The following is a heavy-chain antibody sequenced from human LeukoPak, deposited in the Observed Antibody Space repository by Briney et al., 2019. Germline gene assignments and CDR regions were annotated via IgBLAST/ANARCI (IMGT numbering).Heavy chain of an antibody. Sequence: SETLSLTCTASGGFISNYYWSWIRQPPGQGMEWVGYIYYSGSTNYNPSLKSRVTISVDTPKNQLSLKLSSVTAADTAVYYCARARSSTLFDYWGQGTLVTVSS. CDR1: GGFISNYY. CDR3: ARARSSTLFDY. J-gene: IGHJ4*02. V-gene: IGHV4-59*12. CDR2: IYYSGST. D-gene: IGHD2-2*01.